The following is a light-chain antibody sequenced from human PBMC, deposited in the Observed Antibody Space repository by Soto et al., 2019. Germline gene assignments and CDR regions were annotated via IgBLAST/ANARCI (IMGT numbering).Light chain of an antibody. CDR1: RDISTS. J-gene: IGKJ2*03. Sequence: DIQLTQSPSFLSASVGDRVTVSCRASRDISTSLAWFQQKAGKVPQLLVYPASTLQDGVPSRFSGSGSGTYFTLTINNLQAEDFATYYCQHLRTYPFSFGQGTKLHIK. V-gene: IGKV1-9*01. CDR3: QHLRTYPFS. CDR2: PAS.